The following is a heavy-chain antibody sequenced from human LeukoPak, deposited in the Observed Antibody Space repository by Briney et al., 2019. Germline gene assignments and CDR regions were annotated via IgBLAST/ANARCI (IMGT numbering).Heavy chain of an antibody. V-gene: IGHV1-2*02. CDR2: INPKSGGA. J-gene: IGHJ3*02. CDR1: GFTFTGYY. Sequence: GASVKVSCKASGFTFTGYYLDWVRQAPGQGLEWMGWINPKSGGANYAQKFQGRVTMTRDTSISTAYMELSRLRSDDTAVYYCARAPSSSWYHSDAFDIWGQGTMVTVSS. D-gene: IGHD6-13*01. CDR3: ARAPSSSWYHSDAFDI.